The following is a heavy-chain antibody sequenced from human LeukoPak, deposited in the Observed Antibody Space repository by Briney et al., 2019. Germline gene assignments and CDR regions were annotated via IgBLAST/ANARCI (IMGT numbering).Heavy chain of an antibody. CDR2: ISVSGVST. D-gene: IGHD5-24*01. CDR3: AKDQDRWWFDA. J-gene: IGHJ5*02. CDR1: GFTFSGFA. Sequence: GGSLRLSCVASGFTFSGFAMSWVRQTPGKGLEWVSDISVSGVSTYYADSVKGRFTISRDNSKNTLYLRMNILGAEDTAEYYCAKDQDRWWFDAWGQGTLVVVSS. V-gene: IGHV3-23*01.